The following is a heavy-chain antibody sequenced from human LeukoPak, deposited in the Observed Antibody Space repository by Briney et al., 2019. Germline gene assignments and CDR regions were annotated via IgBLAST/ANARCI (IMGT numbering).Heavy chain of an antibody. CDR3: ARTYYDSSGYYYVSIELFDY. CDR2: ISSSSSTI. Sequence: GGSLRLSCAASGFTFSSYSMNWVRQAPGKGLEWVSYISSSSSTIYYADSVKGRFTISRDNAKNSLYLQMNSLRAEDTAVYYCARTYYDSSGYYYVSIELFDYWGQGTLVTVSS. V-gene: IGHV3-48*01. CDR1: GFTFSSYS. D-gene: IGHD3-22*01. J-gene: IGHJ4*02.